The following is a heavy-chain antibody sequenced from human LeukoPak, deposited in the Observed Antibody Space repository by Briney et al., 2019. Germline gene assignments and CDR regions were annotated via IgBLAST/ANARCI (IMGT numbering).Heavy chain of an antibody. Sequence: SETLSLTCTVSGGSISSSSYYWGWIRQPPGKGLEWIGSIYYSGSTYYNPSLKSRVTISVDTSKNQFSLKLSSVTAADTAVYYCARQKLGAARPHRWAFDIWGQGTMVTVSS. D-gene: IGHD6-6*01. CDR2: IYYSGST. CDR3: ARQKLGAARPHRWAFDI. V-gene: IGHV4-39*01. J-gene: IGHJ3*02. CDR1: GGSISSSSYY.